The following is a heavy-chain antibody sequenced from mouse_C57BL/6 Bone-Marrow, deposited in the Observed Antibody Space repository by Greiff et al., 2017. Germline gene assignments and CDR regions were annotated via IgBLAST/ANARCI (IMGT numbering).Heavy chain of an antibody. Sequence: EVHVKQSGPVLARPGASVKMSCKTSGYTFTSYWMHWVKQRPGQGLAWIGVIYPGNSDTSYNQKFKGKAKLTAVTSASTAYMERSSLTNEDSAVYYSTRSGYRLRGAFAYWGQGTLVTVSA. CDR2: IYPGNSDT. V-gene: IGHV1-5*01. J-gene: IGHJ3*01. D-gene: IGHD3-1*01. CDR3: TRSGYRLRGAFAY. CDR1: GYTFTSYW.